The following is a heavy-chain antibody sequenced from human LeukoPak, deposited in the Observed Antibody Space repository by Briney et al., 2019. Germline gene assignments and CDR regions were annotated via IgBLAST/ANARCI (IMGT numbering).Heavy chain of an antibody. CDR3: ARDRYYGSGRYNYFDY. V-gene: IGHV3-30*04. D-gene: IGHD3-10*01. Sequence: PGGSLRLSCAASGFSFSRYTIHWVRQAPGKGLEWVAVISSDGKYKDYADSVKGRFTISRDNSKNTLYLQMNSLRAEDTALYYCARDRYYGSGRYNYFDYWGQGTLVTVSS. CDR2: ISSDGKYK. CDR1: GFSFSRYT. J-gene: IGHJ4*02.